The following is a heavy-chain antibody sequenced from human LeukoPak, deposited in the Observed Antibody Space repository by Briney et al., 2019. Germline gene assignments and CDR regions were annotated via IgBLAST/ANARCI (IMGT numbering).Heavy chain of an antibody. D-gene: IGHD2/OR15-2a*01. Sequence: GGSLRLSCAGSGFSFDDYAMHWVRQTPGKGLEWVSGISWNSGNIAYADFVGGRFTISRDNAKNSLSLQMNSLSDEDTAAYYCAKDAYGGATFFYYMDVWGKGTTVTVSS. V-gene: IGHV3-9*01. CDR2: ISWNSGNI. CDR3: AKDAYGGATFFYYMDV. CDR1: GFSFDDYA. J-gene: IGHJ6*03.